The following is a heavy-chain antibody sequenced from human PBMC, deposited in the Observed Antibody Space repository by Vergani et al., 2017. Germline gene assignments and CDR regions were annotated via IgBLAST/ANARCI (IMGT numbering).Heavy chain of an antibody. D-gene: IGHD4-23*01. CDR3: ARTTAPGKGYFDT. J-gene: IGHJ4*02. CDR2: IDGDDGK. V-gene: IGHV2-70*04. CDR1: GFSLTTTSMR. Sequence: QVTLKESGPALVKPTQTLTLTCTFSGFSLTTTSMRVSWIRQPPGKALQWLARIDGDDGKFYSTSLRTRLTISKEPSKNQEVRTLTNMDPVDATTYYCARTTAPGKGYFDTWGQGSLVTVSS.